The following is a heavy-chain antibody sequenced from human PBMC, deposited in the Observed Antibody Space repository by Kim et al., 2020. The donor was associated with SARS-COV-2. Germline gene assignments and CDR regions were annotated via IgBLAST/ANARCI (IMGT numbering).Heavy chain of an antibody. CDR2: IYYSGST. Sequence: SETLSLTCTVSGGSISSYYWSWIRQPPGKGLEWIGYIYYSGSTNYNPSLKSRVTISVDTSKNQFSLKLSSVTAADTAVYYCATLRVGDAFDIWGQGTMVTVSS. CDR1: GGSISSYY. J-gene: IGHJ3*02. CDR3: ATLRVGDAFDI. D-gene: IGHD1-26*01. V-gene: IGHV4-59*01.